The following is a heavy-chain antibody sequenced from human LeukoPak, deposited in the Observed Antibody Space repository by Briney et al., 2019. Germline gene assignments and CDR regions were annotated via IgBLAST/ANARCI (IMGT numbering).Heavy chain of an antibody. CDR3: ATPKGGSGSHRAPLEY. J-gene: IGHJ4*02. V-gene: IGHV3-30-3*01. D-gene: IGHD3-10*01. CDR2: ISDDGSNE. CDR1: GSTFSSYA. Sequence: GGSLRLSCAASGSTFSSYAMHWVRQAPGKGLEWVAIISDDGSNEYYADSVKGRFTISRDNSKNTLYLQMNSLRAEDTAVYYCATPKGGSGSHRAPLEYWGQGTLVTVST.